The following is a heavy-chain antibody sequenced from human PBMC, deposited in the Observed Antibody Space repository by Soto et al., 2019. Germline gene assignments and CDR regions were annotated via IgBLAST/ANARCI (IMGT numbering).Heavy chain of an antibody. CDR2: IIPIFGTA. J-gene: IGHJ4*02. D-gene: IGHD3-3*01. CDR1: GGTFSSYA. V-gene: IGHV1-69*13. CDR3: ARVGGSYPDY. Sequence: GASLKVSCKASGGTFSSYAISWVRQAPGQGLEWMGGIIPIFGTANYAQKFQGRVTITADESTSTAYMELSSLRSEDTAVYYCARVGGSYPDYWGQGTQVTVSS.